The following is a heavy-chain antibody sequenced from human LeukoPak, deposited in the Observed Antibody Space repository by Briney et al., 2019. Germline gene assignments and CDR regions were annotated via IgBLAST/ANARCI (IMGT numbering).Heavy chain of an antibody. CDR2: ISGSGGST. CDR1: GFTFSHYA. V-gene: IGHV3-23*01. Sequence: GGSLTLSCAASGFTFSHYAMSWVRQAPGKGLEWVSAISGSGGSTYYADSVKGRFTISRDNSKNTLSLQIISLRVEDTAVYYCAKDVIGYWKPIDYWGQGTLVTVSS. J-gene: IGHJ4*02. D-gene: IGHD3-22*01. CDR3: AKDVIGYWKPIDY.